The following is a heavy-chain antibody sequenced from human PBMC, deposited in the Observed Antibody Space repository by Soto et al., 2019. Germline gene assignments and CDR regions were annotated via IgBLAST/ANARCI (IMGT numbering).Heavy chain of an antibody. CDR2: INHSGST. CDR3: ARGPHCSSTSCLFDY. J-gene: IGHJ4*02. Sequence: QVQLQQWGAGLLKPSETLSLTCAVYGGSFSGYYWSWIRQPPGKGLEWIGEINHSGSTNYNPSLRRLVTISVDPSKNQFSLKLSSVTAADTAVYYCARGPHCSSTSCLFDYWGQGTLVTVSS. CDR1: GGSFSGYY. V-gene: IGHV4-34*01. D-gene: IGHD2-2*01.